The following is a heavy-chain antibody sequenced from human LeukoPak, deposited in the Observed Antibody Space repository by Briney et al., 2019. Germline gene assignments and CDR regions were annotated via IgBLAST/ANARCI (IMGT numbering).Heavy chain of an antibody. CDR2: IYPEDSDT. Sequence: GESLKISCKGSGFSFPNYWIGWVRQMPGKGLEWMGIIYPEDSDTRYSPSFQGHVTMSADTSIMTAYLHWSSLKASDTAMYYCARETFGGTAFDIRGQGTMVTVSS. CDR3: ARETFGGTAFDI. V-gene: IGHV5-51*01. CDR1: GFSFPNYW. J-gene: IGHJ3*02. D-gene: IGHD3-10*01.